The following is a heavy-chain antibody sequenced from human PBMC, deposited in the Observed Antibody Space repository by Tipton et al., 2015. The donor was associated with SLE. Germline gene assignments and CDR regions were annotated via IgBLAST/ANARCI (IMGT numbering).Heavy chain of an antibody. CDR3: ARGRYSGSAY. CDR2: INHSGST. D-gene: IGHD5-12*01. Sequence: LRLSCAVYGGSFSGYYWSWIRQPPGKGLEWIGEINHSGSTNYNPSLKSRVTISVGTSKNQFSLKLSSVTAADTAVYYRARGRYSGSAYWGQGTLVTVSS. J-gene: IGHJ4*02. CDR1: GGSFSGYY. V-gene: IGHV4-34*01.